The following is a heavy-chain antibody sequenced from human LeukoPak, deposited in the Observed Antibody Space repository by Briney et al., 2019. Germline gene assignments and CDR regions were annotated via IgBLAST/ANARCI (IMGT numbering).Heavy chain of an antibody. J-gene: IGHJ4*02. Sequence: ASVKVSCKASGYTFTSYDINWVRQATGQGLEWMGWMNPNSGNTGYAQKFQGRVTMTRNTSISTAYMELSSLRSEDTAVYYCARCYAGGFYDILTDWGQGTLVTVSP. V-gene: IGHV1-8*01. CDR3: ARCYAGGFYDILTD. D-gene: IGHD3-9*01. CDR2: MNPNSGNT. CDR1: GYTFTSYD.